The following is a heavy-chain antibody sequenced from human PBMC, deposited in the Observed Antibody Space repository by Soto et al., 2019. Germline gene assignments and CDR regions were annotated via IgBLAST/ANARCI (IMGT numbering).Heavy chain of an antibody. CDR3: ARDRLRMGWFDP. Sequence: QVQLVQSGAEVKKPGSSVKVSCKASGGTFSSYAISWVRQAPGQGLEWMGGIIPTFGTANYAQKFQGRVTITAPAPTRTAYSALSRLSSEDTAVYFRARDRLRMGWFDPWGQGTLVTVSS. J-gene: IGHJ5*02. V-gene: IGHV1-69*12. D-gene: IGHD2-15*01. CDR1: GGTFSSYA. CDR2: IIPTFGTA.